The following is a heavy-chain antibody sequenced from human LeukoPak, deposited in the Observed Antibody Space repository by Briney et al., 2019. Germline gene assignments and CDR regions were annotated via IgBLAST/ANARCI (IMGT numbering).Heavy chain of an antibody. CDR2: IYHSGST. Sequence: SETLSLTCTVSGGSISSGGYYWSWIRQPPGKGLEWIGYIYHSGSTYYNPSLKSRVTISVDRSRNQFSLKLSSVTAADTAVYYCATVYGGNNLFDYWGQGTLVTVSS. CDR3: ATVYGGNNLFDY. D-gene: IGHD4-23*01. V-gene: IGHV4-30-2*01. CDR1: GGSISSGGYY. J-gene: IGHJ4*02.